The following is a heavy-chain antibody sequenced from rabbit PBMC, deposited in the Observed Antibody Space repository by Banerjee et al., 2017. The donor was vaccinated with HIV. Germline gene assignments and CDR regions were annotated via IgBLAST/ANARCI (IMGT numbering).Heavy chain of an antibody. J-gene: IGHJ6*01. CDR2: IWNGDGST. D-gene: IGHD4-1*01. Sequence: QEQLEESGGGLVKPEGSLTLTCTASGFSFSSNTWICWVRQAPGKGLEWIACIWNGDGSTYYASWVNGRFSISRSTSLNTVDLKMTSLTVADTATYFCARDLAGVIGWNFNFWGPGTLVTVS. CDR3: ARDLAGVIGWNFNF. V-gene: IGHV1S47*01. CDR1: GFSFSSNT.